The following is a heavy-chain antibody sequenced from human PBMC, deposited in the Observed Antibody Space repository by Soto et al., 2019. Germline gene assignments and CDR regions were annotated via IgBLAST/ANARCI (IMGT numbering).Heavy chain of an antibody. D-gene: IGHD3-22*01. Sequence: QVQLQESGPGLVKPSGTLSLTCAVSGGSISSSNWWSWVRQPPGKGLERIGEIDHSGSTNYNPSLKSRVTISVDKSKNQVSLKLSSVTAADTAVYYCAATYYYDSSGYSFDYWGQGTLVTVSS. CDR3: AATYYYDSSGYSFDY. J-gene: IGHJ4*02. CDR1: GGSISSSNW. V-gene: IGHV4-4*02. CDR2: IDHSGST.